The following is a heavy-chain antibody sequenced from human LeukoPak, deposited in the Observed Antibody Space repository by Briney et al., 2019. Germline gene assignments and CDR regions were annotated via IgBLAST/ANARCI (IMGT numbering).Heavy chain of an antibody. CDR2: IYHTGHT. CDR3: AGWFGELLSLFAY. CDR1: GYSLSLGYD. J-gene: IGHJ4*02. Sequence: PSETLSLICGVSGYSLSLGYDWGWIRQPPGKGVEWIESIYHTGHTYYNPSLKRRVTISVDTSKNQSSLKVRSVTAADTAVYYCAGWFGELLSLFAYWGQGTLVTVSS. V-gene: IGHV4-38-2*01. D-gene: IGHD3-10*01.